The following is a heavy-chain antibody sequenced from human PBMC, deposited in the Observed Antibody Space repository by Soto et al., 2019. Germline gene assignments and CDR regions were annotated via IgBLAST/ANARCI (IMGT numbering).Heavy chain of an antibody. D-gene: IGHD3-10*01. CDR3: ARGRITMLRGVIRRLYGRDV. CDR1: GGSFSGYY. CDR2: INHSGTA. V-gene: IGHV4-34*01. J-gene: IGHJ6*04. Sequence: SETLSLTCAVYGGSFSGYYWTWIRQPPGKGLEWIGEINHSGTANYNPSLKSRVSISVDTSKNQFSLKLSSVTAADTAVYYCARGRITMLRGVIRRLYGRDVWGKGPTVTVSS.